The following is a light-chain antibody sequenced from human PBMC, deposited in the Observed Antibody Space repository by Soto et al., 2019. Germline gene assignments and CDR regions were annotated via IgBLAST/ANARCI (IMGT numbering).Light chain of an antibody. Sequence: QSALTQPASMSGSPGQSITISCTGTSSDIGRYDYVSWYQQLPGKAPKLMIYRVINRPSGVSDRVSGSKSGNSASLSISGLHPDDEATYFCGSYTSATTWVFGGGTKVTVL. V-gene: IGLV2-14*03. CDR1: SSDIGRYDY. CDR2: RVI. J-gene: IGLJ3*02. CDR3: GSYTSATTWV.